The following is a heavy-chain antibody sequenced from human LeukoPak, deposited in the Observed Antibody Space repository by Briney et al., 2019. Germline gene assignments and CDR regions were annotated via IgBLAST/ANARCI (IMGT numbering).Heavy chain of an antibody. CDR2: IRLGGGLT. D-gene: IGHD3-10*01. J-gene: IGHJ2*01. CDR3: ARKITMVRGPLIKGYFDL. V-gene: IGHV3-23*01. CDR1: GFTFMNYV. Sequence: GGSLRLSCSGSGFTFMNYVMAWVRQAPGKGLEWVSSIRLGGGLTHSADPVKGRFIIPRDMNTLFPQMNNLRPEDTAMYYCARKITMVRGPLIKGYFDLWGRGTLVSVSS.